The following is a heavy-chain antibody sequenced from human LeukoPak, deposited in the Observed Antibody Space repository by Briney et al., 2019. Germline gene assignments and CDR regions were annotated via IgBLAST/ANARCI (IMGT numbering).Heavy chain of an antibody. Sequence: GGSLRLSCAVSGFTFSSYAMSWVRQAPGKGLEWVSVISGSAGTTYYADSVKGRFTTSRDNSKNTLYLEMNSLTAEDTAVYYCAREGPPTVTTFWWYFDLWGRGTLVTVSS. CDR3: AREGPPTVTTFWWYFDL. CDR1: GFTFSSYA. CDR2: ISGSAGTT. D-gene: IGHD4-17*01. V-gene: IGHV3-23*01. J-gene: IGHJ2*01.